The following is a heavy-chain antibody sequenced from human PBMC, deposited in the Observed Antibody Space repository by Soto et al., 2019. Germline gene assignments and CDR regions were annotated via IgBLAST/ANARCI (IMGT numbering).Heavy chain of an antibody. Sequence: EVQLLESGGGLVQPGGSLRLSCGASGFTFSTYAASWVRQAPGKGLEWVSAISASGGTIYYADSVKGRFTLSRDNSQNTVHLQLNSLRAEDTAVYFCARHYDISGHFSGFDIWGQGTMATVSS. V-gene: IGHV3-23*01. J-gene: IGHJ3*02. D-gene: IGHD3-22*01. CDR3: ARHYDISGHFSGFDI. CDR2: ISASGGTI. CDR1: GFTFSTYA.